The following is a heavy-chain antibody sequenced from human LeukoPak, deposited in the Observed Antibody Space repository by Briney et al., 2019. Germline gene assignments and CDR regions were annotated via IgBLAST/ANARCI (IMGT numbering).Heavy chain of an antibody. D-gene: IGHD1-26*01. CDR1: GFTFSSYA. V-gene: IGHV3-23*01. J-gene: IGHJ4*02. CDR2: ISGSGGST. Sequence: AGGSLRLSCAASGFTFSSYAMSWVRQAPGKGLEWVSAISGSGGSTYYADSAKGRFTISRDNSKNTLYLQMDSLRAEDTAVYYCAKNGGSYYRPFDYWGQGTLVTVSS. CDR3: AKNGGSYYRPFDY.